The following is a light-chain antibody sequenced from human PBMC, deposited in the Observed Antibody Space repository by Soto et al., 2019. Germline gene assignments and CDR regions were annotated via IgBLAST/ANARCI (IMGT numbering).Light chain of an antibody. Sequence: EIVMTQSPATLSVSPGERATLSCRASQSVYSNLAWYQQKPGQAPRLLIYHASTRATGIPARFSGGGSGTEFPLSFSSLQSDGFAVYYSQPYPKWSLTFGGGTKVEFK. CDR2: HAS. CDR3: QPYPKWSLT. CDR1: QSVYSN. V-gene: IGKV3-15*01. J-gene: IGKJ4*01.